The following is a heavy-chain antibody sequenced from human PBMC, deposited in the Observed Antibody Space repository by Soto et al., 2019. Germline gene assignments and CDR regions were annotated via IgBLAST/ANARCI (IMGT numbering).Heavy chain of an antibody. CDR2: ISHSSSSI. D-gene: IGHD6-19*01. V-gene: IGHV3-48*01. CDR1: GFSFSSYS. J-gene: IGHJ2*01. CDR3: AIGIAVARGYFDL. Sequence: EVQLVESGGGLVQPGGSLRLSCAASGFSFSSYSMNWVRQAPGKGLEWVSYISHSSSSIYYAVSVKGRFTISRDNAKNSLCLQMNSLRVEDTAVYYCAIGIAVARGYFDLWGRGTLVTVSS.